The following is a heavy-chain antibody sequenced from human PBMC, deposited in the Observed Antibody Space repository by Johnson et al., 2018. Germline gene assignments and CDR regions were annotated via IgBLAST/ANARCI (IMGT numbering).Heavy chain of an antibody. J-gene: IGHJ6*03. D-gene: IGHD6-19*01. CDR3: ARGGSSGWTYSYYYYMDV. Sequence: EVQLVESGGGLVQPGGSXRLSCAVSELTFSTYWMHWVRQAPGKGLVWVSRINSDGSYTSYADSVKGRFTISRDNPKNTLFLQMNSLTAEDTAVYYCARGGSSGWTYSYYYYMDVWGKGTTVTVSS. V-gene: IGHV3-74*02. CDR2: INSDGSYT. CDR1: ELTFSTYW.